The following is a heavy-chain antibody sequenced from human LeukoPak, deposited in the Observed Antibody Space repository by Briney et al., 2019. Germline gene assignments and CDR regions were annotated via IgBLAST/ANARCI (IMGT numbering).Heavy chain of an antibody. Sequence: GASVKVSCKASGYTFTSYDINCVRQATGQGLEWMGWMNPNNGNTGYAQKFQGRVTMTRDTSISTAYMELSSLRSEDTAVYYCARVAVAGTWDFDYWGQGTLVTVSS. CDR1: GYTFTSYD. J-gene: IGHJ4*02. CDR2: MNPNNGNT. CDR3: ARVAVAGTWDFDY. D-gene: IGHD6-19*01. V-gene: IGHV1-8*01.